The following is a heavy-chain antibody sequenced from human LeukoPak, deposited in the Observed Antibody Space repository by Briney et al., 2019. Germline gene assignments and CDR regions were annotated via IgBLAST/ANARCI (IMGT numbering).Heavy chain of an antibody. CDR3: ARASSGWYWDPFDY. CDR2: ISYDGSNK. J-gene: IGHJ4*02. CDR1: GFTFSSYA. D-gene: IGHD6-19*01. V-gene: IGHV3-30-3*01. Sequence: GGSLRLSCAASGFTFSSYAMHWVRQAPGKGLEWVAAISYDGSNKYYADSVKGRFTISRDNSKNTLYLQMNSLRAEDTAVYYCARASSGWYWDPFDYWGQGTLVTVSS.